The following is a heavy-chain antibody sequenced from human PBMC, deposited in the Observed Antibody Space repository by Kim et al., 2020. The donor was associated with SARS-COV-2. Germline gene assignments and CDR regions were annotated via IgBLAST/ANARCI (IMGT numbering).Heavy chain of an antibody. Sequence: SETLSLTCTVSGGSISSYYWSWIRQPPGKGLEWIGYIYYSGSTNYNPSLKSRVTISVDTSKNQFSLKLSSVTAADTAVYYCARQRVGLVRGVLYYFDYWGQGTLVTVSS. CDR2: IYYSGST. CDR3: ARQRVGLVRGVLYYFDY. CDR1: GGSISSYY. V-gene: IGHV4-59*08. J-gene: IGHJ4*02. D-gene: IGHD3-10*01.